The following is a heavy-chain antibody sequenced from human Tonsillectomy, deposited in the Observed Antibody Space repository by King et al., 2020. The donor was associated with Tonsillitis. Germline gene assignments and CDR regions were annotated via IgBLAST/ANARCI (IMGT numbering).Heavy chain of an antibody. J-gene: IGHJ4*02. CDR2: ISWNSGCI. V-gene: IGHV3-9*01. Sequence: VQLVESGGGLVQPGRSLRLSCAASGFTFDDYAMHWVRQAPGKGLEWVSGISWNSGCIGYADSVKGRFTISRDNAKNSLYLQMNSLRAEDTALYYCAKERIGYCSNWGQGTLVTVSS. CDR3: AKERIGYCSN. D-gene: IGHD2-15*01. CDR1: GFTFDDYA.